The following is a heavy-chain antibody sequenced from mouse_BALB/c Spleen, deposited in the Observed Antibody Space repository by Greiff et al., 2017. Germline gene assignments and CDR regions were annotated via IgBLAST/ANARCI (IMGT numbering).Heavy chain of an antibody. D-gene: IGHD1-2*01. CDR3: ARSMVTTATFYAMDY. V-gene: IGHV1-67*01. CDR1: SYTFTDYA. Sequence: VQLQQSGPELVRPGVSVKISCKGSSYTFTDYAMHWVKQSHAKSLEWIGVISTYYGNTNYNQKFKGKATMTVDKSSSTAYMELARLTSEDSAVYYCARSMVTTATFYAMDYWGQGTSVTVSS. J-gene: IGHJ4*01. CDR2: ISTYYGNT.